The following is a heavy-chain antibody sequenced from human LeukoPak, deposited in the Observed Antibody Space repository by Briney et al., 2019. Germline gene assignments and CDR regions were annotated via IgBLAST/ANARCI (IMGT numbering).Heavy chain of an antibody. CDR3: AREGVDIVATGYYYYYMDV. Sequence: SVKVSCKASGGTFSSYAISWVRQAPGQGLEWMGGIIPIFRTANNAQRFQGRDTITADESTSTAYMELSSLRSEDTAVYYCAREGVDIVATGYYYYYMDVWGKGTTVTVSS. V-gene: IGHV1-69*13. J-gene: IGHJ6*03. CDR2: IIPIFRTA. D-gene: IGHD5-12*01. CDR1: GGTFSSYA.